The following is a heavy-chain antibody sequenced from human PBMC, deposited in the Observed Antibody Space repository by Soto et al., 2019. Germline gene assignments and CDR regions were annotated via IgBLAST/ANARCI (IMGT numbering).Heavy chain of an antibody. V-gene: IGHV1-69*01. Sequence: QVQLVQSGAEVKKPGSSVKVSGRVSGGHFDRFALSWLRQAHGQGLEWMGGISPFLSATTYAQKFQGRVTITADESASTLYLELRSLTSDDTAVYYCARGEDDYGDFGSMDVWGQGTSVTVSS. CDR3: ARGEDDYGDFGSMDV. CDR1: GGHFDRFA. J-gene: IGHJ6*02. D-gene: IGHD4-17*01. CDR2: ISPFLSAT.